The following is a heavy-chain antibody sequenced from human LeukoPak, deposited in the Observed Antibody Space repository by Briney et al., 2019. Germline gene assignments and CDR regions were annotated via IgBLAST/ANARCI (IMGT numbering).Heavy chain of an antibody. D-gene: IGHD1-14*01. Sequence: GRSLRLSCAASGFTFSAYGMHWVRQAPGKGLEWVAVVWYDGGNKYYADSVKGRFTVSRDNSKNTLYLQMNSLRVEDTALYYCARDLNLPDAFDVWGQGTMVTVPS. CDR3: ARDLNLPDAFDV. J-gene: IGHJ3*01. CDR2: VWYDGGNK. V-gene: IGHV3-33*01. CDR1: GFTFSAYG.